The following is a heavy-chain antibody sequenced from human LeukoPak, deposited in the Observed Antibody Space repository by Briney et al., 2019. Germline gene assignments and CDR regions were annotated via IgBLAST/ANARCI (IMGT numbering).Heavy chain of an antibody. CDR1: GGSISSYY. Sequence: SETLSLTCTVSGGSISSYYWSWIRQPPGKGLEWIGYIYYSGSTNYNPSLKSRVTISVDTSKNQFSLKLSSVTAADTAVYYCARYSSGYPNFDYWGQGTLVTVSS. V-gene: IGHV4-59*01. CDR2: IYYSGST. CDR3: ARYSSGYPNFDY. J-gene: IGHJ4*02. D-gene: IGHD3-22*01.